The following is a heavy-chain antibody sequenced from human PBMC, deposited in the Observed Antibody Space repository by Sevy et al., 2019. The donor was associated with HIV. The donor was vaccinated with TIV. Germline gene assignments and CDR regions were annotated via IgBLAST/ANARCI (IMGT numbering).Heavy chain of an antibody. CDR2: IYTSGST. V-gene: IGHV4-4*07. J-gene: IGHJ4*02. CDR1: GGSISSYY. CDR3: ARGGESRSSWYYFDY. Sequence: SETLSLTCTVSGGSISSYYWSWIQQPAGKGLEWIGRIYTSGSTNYNPSLKSRVTMSVDTSKNQFSLKLSSVTAADTAVYYCARGGESRSSWYYFDYWGQGTLVTVSS. D-gene: IGHD6-13*01.